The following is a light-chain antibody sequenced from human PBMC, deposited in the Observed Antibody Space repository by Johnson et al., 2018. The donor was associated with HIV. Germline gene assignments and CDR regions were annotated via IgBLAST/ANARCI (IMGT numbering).Light chain of an antibody. Sequence: QSVLTQPPSVSAAPGQKVTISCSGSISNIGNNYVSWYQQLPGTAPKLLIYDNNKRPSGLPDRFSGSNSAASATLAITRLQTGDEADYYCVTWDRNLRAGGYVFGTGTKFTFL. CDR2: DNN. V-gene: IGLV1-51*01. J-gene: IGLJ1*01. CDR3: VTWDRNLRAGGYV. CDR1: ISNIGNNY.